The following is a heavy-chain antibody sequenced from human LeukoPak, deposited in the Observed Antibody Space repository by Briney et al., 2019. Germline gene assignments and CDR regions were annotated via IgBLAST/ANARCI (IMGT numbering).Heavy chain of an antibody. CDR2: ISGSSNTI. Sequence: GGSLRLSCAASGFTFDDYTMHWVRQAPGKGLEWISYISGSSNTIYYADSVKGRFTISRDNAKNSLYLQMHSLRPEDTAVYYCARETIRGVPYFDYWGQGTLVTVSS. CDR1: GFTFDDYT. V-gene: IGHV3-48*01. J-gene: IGHJ4*02. D-gene: IGHD3-10*01. CDR3: ARETIRGVPYFDY.